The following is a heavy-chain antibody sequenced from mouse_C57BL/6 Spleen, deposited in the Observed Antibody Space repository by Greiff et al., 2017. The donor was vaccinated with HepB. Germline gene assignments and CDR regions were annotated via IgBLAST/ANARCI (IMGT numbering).Heavy chain of an antibody. V-gene: IGHV5-4*01. Sequence: EVQLVESGGGLVKPGGSLKLSCAASGFTFSSYAMSWVRQTPEKRLEWVATISDGGSYTYYPDNVKGRFTISRDNAKNNLYLQMSHLKSEDTAMYYCAREHLYGSRHYYAMDYWGQGTSVTVSS. CDR1: GFTFSSYA. CDR3: AREHLYGSRHYYAMDY. CDR2: ISDGGSYT. D-gene: IGHD1-1*01. J-gene: IGHJ4*01.